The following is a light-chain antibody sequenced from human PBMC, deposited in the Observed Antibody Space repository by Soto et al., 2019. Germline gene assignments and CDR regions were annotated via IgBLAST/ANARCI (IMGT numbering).Light chain of an antibody. V-gene: IGKV1-12*01. Sequence: DIQITQSPSFVSASVGDRVTITCRASQDISGWLAWYQQKPGRAPKLLIYAASSLQSGVPSRFSGSGSGTDFTLTISSLQPEDFATYYCQQSYSTPHTFGQGTRLEI. J-gene: IGKJ5*01. CDR2: AAS. CDR3: QQSYSTPHT. CDR1: QDISGW.